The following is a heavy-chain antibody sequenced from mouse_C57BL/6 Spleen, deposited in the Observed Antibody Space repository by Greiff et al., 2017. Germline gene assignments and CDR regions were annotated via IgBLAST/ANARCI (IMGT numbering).Heavy chain of an antibody. V-gene: IGHV1-15*01. D-gene: IGHD2-3*01. J-gene: IGHJ4*01. CDR1: GYTFTDYE. CDR3: TRSGDGYYPLMDY. CDR2: IDPETGGT. Sequence: QVQLQQSGAELVRPGASVTLSCKASGYTFTDYEMHWVKQTPVHGLEWIGAIDPETGGTAYNQKFKGKAILTADKSSSTAYMELRSLTSEDSAVYYCTRSGDGYYPLMDYWGQGTSVTVSS.